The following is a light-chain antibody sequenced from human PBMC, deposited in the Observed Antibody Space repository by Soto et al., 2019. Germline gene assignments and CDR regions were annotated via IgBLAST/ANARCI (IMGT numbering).Light chain of an antibody. Sequence: EIVLTQSPATLSVSPGERATLSCRASQSVSNDLAWYQHQPGQAPRLLIYGASTTATGIPARFSGSGSGTDFTLTISRLEPEDFAVYYCQQYGSSPITFGQGTRLEIK. CDR2: GAS. CDR1: QSVSND. J-gene: IGKJ5*01. CDR3: QQYGSSPIT. V-gene: IGKV3-20*01.